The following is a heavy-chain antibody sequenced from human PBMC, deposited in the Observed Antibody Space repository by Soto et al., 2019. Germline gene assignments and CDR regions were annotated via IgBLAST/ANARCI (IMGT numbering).Heavy chain of an antibody. D-gene: IGHD2-2*01. CDR3: ARDICSSTSCYGFFAFDI. J-gene: IGHJ3*02. Sequence: GGSLRLSCAASGFTFSSYWMSWVRQAPGKGLEWVANIKQDGSEKYYVDSVKGRFTISRDNAKNSLYLQMNSLRAEDTAVYYCARDICSSTSCYGFFAFDIWGQGTMVTVSS. V-gene: IGHV3-7*05. CDR2: IKQDGSEK. CDR1: GFTFSSYW.